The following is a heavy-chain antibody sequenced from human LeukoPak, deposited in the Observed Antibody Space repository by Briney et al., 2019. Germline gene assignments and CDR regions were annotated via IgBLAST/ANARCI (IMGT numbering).Heavy chain of an antibody. J-gene: IGHJ4*02. CDR1: RFTFSTYA. Sequence: GGSLRLSCAASRFTFSTYAMSWVRQAPGKGLEWVSAISGSGGSTYYADSVKGRFTISRDNSKHTLYLQMNSLRAEDTAVYYCAKIETATGSVDWGQGTLVTVSS. V-gene: IGHV3-23*01. CDR3: AKIETATGSVD. CDR2: ISGSGGST. D-gene: IGHD6-13*01.